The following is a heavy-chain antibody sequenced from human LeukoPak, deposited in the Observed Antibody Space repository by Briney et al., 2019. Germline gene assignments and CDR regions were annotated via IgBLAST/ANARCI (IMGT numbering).Heavy chain of an antibody. CDR3: DGAAPWFDY. CDR2: IYHSGRT. V-gene: IGHV4-38-2*02. CDR1: GYSISSGYY. J-gene: IGHJ4*02. D-gene: IGHD6-6*01. Sequence: SETLSLTCTVSGYSISSGYYWGWIRQPPGKGLEWIGIIYHSGRTDYNPSLKSRVTISEDTSKNQFSLKLSSVTAADTAVYYCDGAAPWFDYWGQGTLVTVSS.